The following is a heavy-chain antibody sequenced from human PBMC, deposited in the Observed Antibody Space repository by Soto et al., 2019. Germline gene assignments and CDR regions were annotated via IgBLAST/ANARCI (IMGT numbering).Heavy chain of an antibody. D-gene: IGHD3-16*02. Sequence: SETLSLTCTVSGGSISSYYWSWIRQPPGKGLEWIGYIYYSGSTNYNPSLKSRVTISVETSKNQFSLKLSSVTAADTAVYYCASMITFGGVIGETYYFDYWGQGTLVTVSS. CDR3: ASMITFGGVIGETYYFDY. CDR1: GGSISSYY. CDR2: IYYSGST. V-gene: IGHV4-59*08. J-gene: IGHJ4*02.